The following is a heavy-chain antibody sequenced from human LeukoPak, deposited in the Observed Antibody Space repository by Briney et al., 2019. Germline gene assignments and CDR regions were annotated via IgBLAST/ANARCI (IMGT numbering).Heavy chain of an antibody. CDR2: IKEDGTNK. V-gene: IGHV3-7*01. Sequence: GGSLRLSCAASGFTFSSYWMSWVRQAPGKGLEWAANIKEDGTNKYYVGSVRGRFTISRDNAKNSLYLQVNSLRADDTAMYYCAREARGTRAAFDIWGQGTMVTVFS. D-gene: IGHD2-8*01. J-gene: IGHJ3*02. CDR3: AREARGTRAAFDI. CDR1: GFTFSSYW.